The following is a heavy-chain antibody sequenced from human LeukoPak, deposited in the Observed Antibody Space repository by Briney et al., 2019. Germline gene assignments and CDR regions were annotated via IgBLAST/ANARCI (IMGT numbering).Heavy chain of an antibody. CDR3: ARLEGLRFPSPTPDY. Sequence: ASVKVSCKASGYTFTGYYMQWVRQAPGQGLEWMGWINPNSGGTNYAQKFQGRVTMTRDTSISTAYMELSRLRSDDTAVYYCARLEGLRFPSPTPDYWGQGTLVTVSS. J-gene: IGHJ4*02. D-gene: IGHD5-12*01. CDR1: GYTFTGYY. CDR2: INPNSGGT. V-gene: IGHV1-2*02.